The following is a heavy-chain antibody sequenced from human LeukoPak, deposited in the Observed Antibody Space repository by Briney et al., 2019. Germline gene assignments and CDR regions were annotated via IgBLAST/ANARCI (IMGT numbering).Heavy chain of an antibody. J-gene: IGHJ5*02. D-gene: IGHD5-18*01. CDR3: ARDKAHSYGRYFDP. CDR1: GGSISTHY. V-gene: IGHV4-59*11. Sequence: PSETLSLTCSVAGGSISTHYWNWIRQTPGKGLEWIGHISNGNTDYNPSLKSRVTISVDTSKNQFSLRLTSVTAADTGVYYCARDKAHSYGRYFDPWGQGALVIVSS. CDR2: ISNGNT.